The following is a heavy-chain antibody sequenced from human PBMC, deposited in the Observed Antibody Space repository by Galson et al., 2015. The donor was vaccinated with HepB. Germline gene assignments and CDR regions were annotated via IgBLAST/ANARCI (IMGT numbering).Heavy chain of an antibody. V-gene: IGHV3-21*01. Sequence: SLRLSCAASGFTFSSYSINWVRQAPGKGLEWVSSISYSGTYIYYADSVKGRFTISRDNAKKSLYLEMNRLRAEDTAVYYCARRGGPYDSSGYFGYWGQGTLVTVSS. CDR2: ISYSGTYI. CDR3: ARRGGPYDSSGYFGY. J-gene: IGHJ4*02. D-gene: IGHD3-22*01. CDR1: GFTFSSYS.